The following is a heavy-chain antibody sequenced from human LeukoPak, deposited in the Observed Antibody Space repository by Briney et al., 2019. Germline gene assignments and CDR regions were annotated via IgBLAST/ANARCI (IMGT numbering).Heavy chain of an antibody. V-gene: IGHV1-69*02. CDR1: GGTFSSYT. Sequence: SVKVSCKASGGTFSSYTISWVRQAPGQGLEWMGRIIPILGIANYAQKLQGRVTIPADKSTSTAYMEVSSLRSEGTAVYYCALEGLYCSGGSCYSDLSWFDPWGQGTLVTVSS. D-gene: IGHD2-15*01. CDR2: IIPILGIA. CDR3: ALEGLYCSGGSCYSDLSWFDP. J-gene: IGHJ5*02.